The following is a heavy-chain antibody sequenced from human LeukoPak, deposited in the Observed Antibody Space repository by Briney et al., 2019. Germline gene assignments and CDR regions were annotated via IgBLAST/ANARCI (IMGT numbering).Heavy chain of an antibody. J-gene: IGHJ4*02. CDR3: ARARLYCTNGVCYTDFDY. CDR2: IYYSGST. Sequence: SETLSLTCSVSGGSISSSSYYWGWIRQPPGKGLEWIGSIYYSGSTYYNPSLKSRVTISVDTSKNHFSLKLNSVTAADTAVYYCARARLYCTNGVCYTDFDYWGQGTLVTVSS. CDR1: GGSISSSSYY. V-gene: IGHV4-39*02. D-gene: IGHD2-8*01.